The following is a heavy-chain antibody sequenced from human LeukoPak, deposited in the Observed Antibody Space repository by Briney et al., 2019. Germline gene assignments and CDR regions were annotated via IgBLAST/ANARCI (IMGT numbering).Heavy chain of an antibody. CDR2: IVGSGGST. D-gene: IGHD3-22*01. J-gene: IGHJ4*02. CDR3: EKDYDSSGYYYYFDY. Sequence: GGSLRLSCAASGFTFSSYAMSWVRQAPGKGLEWVSAIVGSGGSTYYADSVKGRFTISRDNSKNTLYLQMNSLRAEDTAVYYCEKDYDSSGYYYYFDYWGQGTLVTVSP. V-gene: IGHV3-23*01. CDR1: GFTFSSYA.